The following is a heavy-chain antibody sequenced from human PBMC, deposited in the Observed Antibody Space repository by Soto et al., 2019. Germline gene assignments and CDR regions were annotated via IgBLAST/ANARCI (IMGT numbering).Heavy chain of an antibody. Sequence: SGPTLVNPTQTLTLTCTFSGFSLSTSGMCVSWIRQPPGKALEWLARIDWDDDKYYSTSLKTRLTISKDTSKNQVVLTMTNMDPVDTATYYRARFIVGGHAFDIWGQGTMVTLSS. J-gene: IGHJ3*02. CDR1: GFSLSTSGMC. V-gene: IGHV2-70*11. CDR2: IDWDDDK. D-gene: IGHD1-26*01. CDR3: ARFIVGGHAFDI.